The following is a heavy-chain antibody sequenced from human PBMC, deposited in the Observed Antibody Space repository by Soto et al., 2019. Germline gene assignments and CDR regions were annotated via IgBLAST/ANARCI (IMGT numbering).Heavy chain of an antibody. D-gene: IGHD2-15*01. CDR2: ISSSGTTI. CDR1: GFTFSSYS. Sequence: PGGSLRLSCAASGFTFSSYSMNWVRKAPGKGLEWVSYISSSGTTIYYADSVKGRFTISRDNDKSSLYLQMNSLRAEDTAVYYCAREDIVLVVAASRFVSYFDYWGQGTPVTVSS. V-gene: IGHV3-48*01. CDR3: AREDIVLVVAASRFVSYFDY. J-gene: IGHJ4*02.